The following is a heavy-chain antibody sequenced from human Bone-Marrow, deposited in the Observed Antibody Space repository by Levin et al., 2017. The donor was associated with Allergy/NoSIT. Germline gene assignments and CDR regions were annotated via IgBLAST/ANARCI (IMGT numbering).Heavy chain of an antibody. CDR1: GLTFSTYR. CDR2: ISSGGNT. V-gene: IGHV3-64*01. J-gene: IGHJ4*02. Sequence: SCEASGLTFSTYRMHWVRQAPGKGLEFVAAISSGGNTFYSKSVKGRFTISRDNSKNMLYLEMGSLRPEDMAMYYCARDGYCSGSSCYAGLDYWGQGTLVTVSS. D-gene: IGHD2-2*03. CDR3: ARDGYCSGSSCYAGLDY.